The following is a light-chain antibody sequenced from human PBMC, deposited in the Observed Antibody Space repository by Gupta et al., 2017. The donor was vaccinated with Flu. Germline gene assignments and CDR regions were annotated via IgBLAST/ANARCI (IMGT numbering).Light chain of an antibody. CDR1: QDISSY. CDR3: QQDVSYPRT. CDR2: AAS. J-gene: IGKJ4*01. Sequence: RSSFSASTGDRVTITCRASQDISSYLAWYQQKPGKAPKFLIYAASTLQSGVPSRFSGSGSGTDFTLIISSLQSEDFATYYCQQDVSYPRTFGGGTKVEIK. V-gene: IGKV1-8*01.